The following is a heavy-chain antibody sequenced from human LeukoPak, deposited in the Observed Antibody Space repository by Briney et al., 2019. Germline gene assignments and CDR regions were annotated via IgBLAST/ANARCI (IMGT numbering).Heavy chain of an antibody. CDR2: INHSGST. D-gene: IGHD3-22*01. V-gene: IGHV4-34*01. CDR1: GGSFSGYY. J-gene: IGHJ4*02. Sequence: SETLSLTCAVYGGSFSGYYWSWIRQPPGKGLEWIGEINHSGSTNYNPSLKSLVTISVDTSKNQFSLKLSSVTAADTAVYYCARGTYYDSSGYRSFDYWGQGTLVTVSS. CDR3: ARGTYYDSSGYRSFDY.